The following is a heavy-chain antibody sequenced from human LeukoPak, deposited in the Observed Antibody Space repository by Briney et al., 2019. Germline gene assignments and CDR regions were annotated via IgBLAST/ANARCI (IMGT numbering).Heavy chain of an antibody. V-gene: IGHV4-34*01. CDR2: INHRGST. D-gene: IGHD2-15*01. Sequence: KASETLPLTCAVYGGSFSGYYWTWIRQTPGKGLEWIGEINHRGSTNYNPSLESRVTISVDTSKNHFSLDLTSVTAADTAVYYCASGGWYRGYWGQGTLVTVSS. CDR3: ASGGWYRGY. CDR1: GGSFSGYY. J-gene: IGHJ4*02.